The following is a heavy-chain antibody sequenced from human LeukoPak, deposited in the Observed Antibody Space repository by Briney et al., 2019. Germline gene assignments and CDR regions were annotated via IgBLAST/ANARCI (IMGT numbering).Heavy chain of an antibody. CDR3: ARDRDYAFDY. Sequence: GGSLRLSCAASGFTLSSYSMNWVRQAPGKGLEWISYIDSDTYGNTIYYADIVRGRFTISRDNAKNSLYLQMNSLRDEDTALYYCARDRDYAFDYRGQGTLVTVSS. D-gene: IGHD4-17*01. CDR1: GFTLSSYS. CDR2: IDSDTYGNTI. J-gene: IGHJ4*02. V-gene: IGHV3-48*02.